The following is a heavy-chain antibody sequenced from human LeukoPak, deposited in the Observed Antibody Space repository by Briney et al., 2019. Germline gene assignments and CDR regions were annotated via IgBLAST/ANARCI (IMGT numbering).Heavy chain of an antibody. CDR3: ARWGNDYSQFDS. V-gene: IGHV3-23*01. Sequence: GGSLRLSCAASGFTFNNYAMTWVRQTPGKGLEWVSVVSGSGDNTNYADSVKGRFTISRDNSKNTLFLQMNSLRTEDTAVYFCARWGNDYSQFDSWGQGTLVTVS. J-gene: IGHJ4*02. CDR1: GFTFNNYA. D-gene: IGHD4-11*01. CDR2: VSGSGDNT.